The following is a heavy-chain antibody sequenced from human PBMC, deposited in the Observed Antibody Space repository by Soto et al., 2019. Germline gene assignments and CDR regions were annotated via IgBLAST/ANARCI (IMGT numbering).Heavy chain of an antibody. CDR2: IYGSGTEM. CDR1: GFTFRQYT. V-gene: IGHV3-23*01. CDR3: AKETSSDYSTYYFDY. Sequence: PGGSLRLFCAASGFTFRQYTMNWVRQAPGKGLEWVSGIYGSGTEMFYADSVKGRFTISRDNSKNTLYLQMNSLRAEDTAVYYCAKETSSDYSTYYFDYWGQGTLVSVSS. J-gene: IGHJ4*02. D-gene: IGHD3-22*01.